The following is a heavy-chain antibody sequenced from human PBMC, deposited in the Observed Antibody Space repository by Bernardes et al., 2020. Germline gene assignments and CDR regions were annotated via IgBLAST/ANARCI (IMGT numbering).Heavy chain of an antibody. CDR1: GGSISSSSYY. V-gene: IGHV4-39*01. J-gene: IGHJ5*02. CDR2: IYYSGST. D-gene: IGHD3-3*01. CDR3: ARHGDYDFWSGYRPDWFDP. Sequence: SETLSLTCTVSGGSISSSSYYWGWIRQPPGKGLEWIGSIYYSGSTYYNPSLKSRVTISVDTSKNQFSLKLSSVTAADTAVYYCARHGDYDFWSGYRPDWFDPWGQGTLVTVSS.